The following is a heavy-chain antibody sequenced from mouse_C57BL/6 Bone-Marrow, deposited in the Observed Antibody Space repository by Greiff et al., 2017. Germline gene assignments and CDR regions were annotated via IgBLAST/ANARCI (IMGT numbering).Heavy chain of an antibody. Sequence: VQLQQSGPELVKPGASVKISCKASGYTFTDYYMNWVKPSHGKSLEWIGDINPNNGGTSYNQKFKGKATLTVDKSSSTAYMELRSRTSEDSAVYYFASSLYYDFAYWGQGTTLTVSS. V-gene: IGHV1-26*01. CDR2: INPNNGGT. D-gene: IGHD1-1*01. CDR1: GYTFTDYY. CDR3: ASSLYYDFAY. J-gene: IGHJ2*01.